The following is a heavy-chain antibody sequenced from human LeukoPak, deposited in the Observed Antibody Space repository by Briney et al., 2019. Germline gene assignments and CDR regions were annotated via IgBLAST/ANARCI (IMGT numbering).Heavy chain of an antibody. Sequence: GGSLRLSCAASGFTFSSYAMSWVRQAPGKGLEWVSAISGSGGSTYYADSVKGRFTISRDNSKNTLYLQMNSLRAEDTAVYYCAKDGWTCYYGSGFVPAHFEYWGQGTLVTVSS. D-gene: IGHD3-10*01. V-gene: IGHV3-23*01. CDR1: GFTFSSYA. CDR2: ISGSGGST. J-gene: IGHJ4*02. CDR3: AKDGWTCYYGSGFVPAHFEY.